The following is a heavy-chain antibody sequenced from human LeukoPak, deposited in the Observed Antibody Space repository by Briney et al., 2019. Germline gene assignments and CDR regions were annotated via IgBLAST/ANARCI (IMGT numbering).Heavy chain of an antibody. CDR3: TREAPSIAARRSEYYFDY. D-gene: IGHD6-6*01. V-gene: IGHV1-2*02. Sequence: GSSVKVSCKASGYTFTGYYMHWVRQAPGQGLEWMGWINPNSGGTNYAQKFQGRVTMTRDTSISTAYMELSRLRSDDTAVYYCTREAPSIAARRSEYYFDYWGQGTLVTVSS. CDR2: INPNSGGT. CDR1: GYTFTGYY. J-gene: IGHJ4*02.